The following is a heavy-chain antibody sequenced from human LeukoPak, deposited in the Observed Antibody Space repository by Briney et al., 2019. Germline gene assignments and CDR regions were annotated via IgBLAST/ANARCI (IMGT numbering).Heavy chain of an antibody. J-gene: IGHJ5*02. D-gene: IGHD3-22*01. CDR2: ISGSGGST. Sequence: GGSLRLSCAASGVTFSSYAMSWVRQAPGKGLEWVSAISGSGGSTYYADSVKGRFTISRDNSKNTLYLQMNSLRAEDTAVYYCAKSPYCYDSSGLNWFDPWGQGTLVTVSS. V-gene: IGHV3-23*01. CDR3: AKSPYCYDSSGLNWFDP. CDR1: GVTFSSYA.